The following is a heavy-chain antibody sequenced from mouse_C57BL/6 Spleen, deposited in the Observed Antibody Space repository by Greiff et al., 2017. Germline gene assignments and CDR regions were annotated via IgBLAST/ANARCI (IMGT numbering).Heavy chain of an antibody. V-gene: IGHV1-50*01. CDR3: ARGGGYYYGSSWYFDV. D-gene: IGHD1-1*01. CDR2: IDPSDSYT. CDR1: GYTFTSYW. J-gene: IGHJ1*03. Sequence: QVQLQQPGAELVKPGASVKLSCKASGYTFTSYWMQWVKQRPGQGLEWIGEIDPSDSYTNYYQKFKGKATLTVDTSSSTAYMQLSSLTSEDSAVYYCARGGGYYYGSSWYFDVWGTGTTVTVSS.